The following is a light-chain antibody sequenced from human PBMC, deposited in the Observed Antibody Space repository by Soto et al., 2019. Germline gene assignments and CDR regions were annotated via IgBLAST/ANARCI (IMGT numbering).Light chain of an antibody. V-gene: IGLV6-57*01. J-gene: IGLJ3*02. CDR1: SGSIASNY. Sequence: NFMLTQPPSVSESPGQTVIISCTRSSGSIASNYVQWYQQRPGSSPTTVIYEDNQRPSGVPYRFSASIDSSYNSASLTISGLETEDEDDYFCQSYDATNQVFGGGTKLTVL. CDR2: EDN. CDR3: QSYDATNQV.